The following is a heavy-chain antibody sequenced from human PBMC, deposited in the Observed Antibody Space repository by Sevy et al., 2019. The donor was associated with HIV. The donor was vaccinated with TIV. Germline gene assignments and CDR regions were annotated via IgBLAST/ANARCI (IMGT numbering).Heavy chain of an antibody. CDR1: GFTFTTYA. CDR3: ASDVRWYCSSTSCYVFDY. V-gene: IGHV3-23*01. Sequence: GGSLRLSCAASGFTFTTYAMSWVRQAPGKGLEWVSAISGSGDSTYYADSVKGRFTVSRDNSKNTLYLQMNSLRAEDTAVYYCASDVRWYCSSTSCYVFDYWGQGTLVTVSS. D-gene: IGHD2-2*01. J-gene: IGHJ4*02. CDR2: ISGSGDST.